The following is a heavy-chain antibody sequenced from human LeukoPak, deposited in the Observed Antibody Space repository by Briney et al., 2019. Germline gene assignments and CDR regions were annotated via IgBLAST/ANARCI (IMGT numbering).Heavy chain of an antibody. J-gene: IGHJ4*02. CDR3: ARNNDSRDHPHFDY. D-gene: IGHD3-16*01. CDR2: IIPIFGTA. CDR1: GGTFSNYA. Sequence: ASVKVSCKASGGTFSNYAISWVRQAPGQGLEWMGGIIPIFGTANYAQKFRGRVTITADKSPRTAYMELSSLRSEDTAVYYCARNNDSRDHPHFDYWGQGTLVTVSS. V-gene: IGHV1-69*06.